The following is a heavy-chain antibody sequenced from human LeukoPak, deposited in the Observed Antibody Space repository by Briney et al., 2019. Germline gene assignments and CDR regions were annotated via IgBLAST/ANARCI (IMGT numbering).Heavy chain of an antibody. Sequence: SETLSLTCTVSGGSLSSGSYYWSWIRQPAGKGLEWIGRIYTSGSTNYNPSLKSRVTISVDTSKNQFSLKLSSVTAADTAVYYCARGIAARLVVNWFDPWGQGTLVTVSS. D-gene: IGHD6-6*01. CDR1: GGSLSSGSYY. CDR2: IYTSGST. V-gene: IGHV4-61*02. J-gene: IGHJ5*02. CDR3: ARGIAARLVVNWFDP.